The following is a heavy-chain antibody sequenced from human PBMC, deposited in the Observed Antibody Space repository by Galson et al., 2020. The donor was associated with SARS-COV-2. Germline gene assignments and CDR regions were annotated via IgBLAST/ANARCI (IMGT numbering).Heavy chain of an antibody. CDR2: IYPGDSDT. J-gene: IGHJ4*02. CDR3: ARGIAEKSFYGSGNSCDF. V-gene: IGHV5-51*01. D-gene: IGHD3-10*01. Sequence: KIGESLKISCKGSEYTFTNYWIAWVRQIHGKGLKCMGIIYPGDSDTRYSQSFQGQVNISADKSINTAYLQWSSLKASDTAMYYCARGIAEKSFYGSGNSCDFGGRGTLVTVSS. CDR1: EYTFTNYW.